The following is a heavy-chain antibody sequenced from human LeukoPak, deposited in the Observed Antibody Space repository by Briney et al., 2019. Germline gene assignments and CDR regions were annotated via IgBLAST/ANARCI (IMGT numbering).Heavy chain of an antibody. Sequence: PSETLSLTCTVSGGSISSGDYYWSWIRQPPVKGLEWIGYIYYSGSTYYIPSLKSRVTISVDTSKNQFSLKLSSVTAADTAVYYCARDPRHENDGFWGQGTMVTVSS. D-gene: IGHD5-24*01. J-gene: IGHJ3*01. V-gene: IGHV4-30-4*01. CDR1: GGSISSGDYY. CDR2: IYYSGST. CDR3: ARDPRHENDGF.